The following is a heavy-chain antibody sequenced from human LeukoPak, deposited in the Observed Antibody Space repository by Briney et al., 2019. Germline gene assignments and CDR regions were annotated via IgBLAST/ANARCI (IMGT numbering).Heavy chain of an antibody. CDR3: AKALYGDYNWFDP. J-gene: IGHJ5*02. CDR2: IWYDGSNK. CDR1: GFTFSSYG. V-gene: IGHV3-33*06. D-gene: IGHD4-17*01. Sequence: GGSLRLSCAASGFTFSSYGMHWVRQAPGKGLEWVAVIWYDGSNKYYADSVKDRFTISRDNSKNTLYLQMNSLRAEDTAVYYCAKALYGDYNWFDPWGQGTLVTVSS.